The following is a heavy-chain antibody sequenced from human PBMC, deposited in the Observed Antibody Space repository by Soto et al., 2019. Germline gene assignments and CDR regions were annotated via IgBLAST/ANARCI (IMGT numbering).Heavy chain of an antibody. V-gene: IGHV1-69*02. CDR3: ARVSYSSSWQGGSAFDI. J-gene: IGHJ3*02. Sequence: QVQLVQSGAEVKKPGSSVKVSCKASGGTFSSYTISWVRQAPGQGLEWMGRIIPILGIANYAQKFQGRVTITADKSTSTAYMELSSLRSEETAVYYCARVSYSSSWQGGSAFDIWGQGTMVTVSS. D-gene: IGHD6-13*01. CDR1: GGTFSSYT. CDR2: IIPILGIA.